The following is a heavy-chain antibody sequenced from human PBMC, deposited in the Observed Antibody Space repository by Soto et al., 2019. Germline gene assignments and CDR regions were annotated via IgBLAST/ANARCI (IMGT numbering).Heavy chain of an antibody. CDR3: AKEPIYDSSGHTPKDAFDI. D-gene: IGHD3-22*01. CDR2: VYHSGGT. Sequence: NPSETLSLTCAVSGGSISSNNWWNWVRQPPGKGLEWIGEVYHSGGTNYNPSLKSRVTMSVDQSKNQFSLRLTSVTAADTAVYYCAKEPIYDSSGHTPKDAFDIWGQGTMVTVSS. CDR1: GGSISSNNW. V-gene: IGHV4-4*02. J-gene: IGHJ3*02.